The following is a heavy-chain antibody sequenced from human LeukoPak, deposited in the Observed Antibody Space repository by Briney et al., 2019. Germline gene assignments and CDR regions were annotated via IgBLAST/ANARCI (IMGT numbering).Heavy chain of an antibody. Sequence: SETLSLTCAVYGGSFSGYYWSWIRQPPGKGLEWIGEINHSGSTNYNPSLKSRVTISVDTSKNQFSLKLSSVTAADTAVYYCARAFFGAAAGTLFDYWGQGTLVTVPS. J-gene: IGHJ4*02. CDR3: ARAFFGAAAGTLFDY. CDR2: INHSGST. CDR1: GGSFSGYY. V-gene: IGHV4-34*01. D-gene: IGHD6-13*01.